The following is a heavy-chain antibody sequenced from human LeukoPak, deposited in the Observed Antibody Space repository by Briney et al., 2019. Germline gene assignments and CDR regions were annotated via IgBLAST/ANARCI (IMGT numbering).Heavy chain of an antibody. CDR1: GYSISSGYY. CDR2: IYHSGST. CDR3: ARDGGEMATITGFDY. D-gene: IGHD5-24*01. J-gene: IGHJ4*02. V-gene: IGHV4-38-2*02. Sequence: SETLSLTCAVSGYSISSGYYWGWIRQPPGKGLEWIGSIYHSGSTYYNPSLKSRVTISVDTSKNQFSLKLSSVTAADTAVYYCARDGGEMATITGFDYWGQGTLVTVSS.